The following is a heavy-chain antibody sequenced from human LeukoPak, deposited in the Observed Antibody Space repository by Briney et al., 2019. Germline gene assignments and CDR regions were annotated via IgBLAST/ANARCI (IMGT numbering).Heavy chain of an antibody. V-gene: IGHV4-39*07. J-gene: IGHJ3*02. D-gene: IGHD5-24*01. Sequence: SETLSLTCTVSGGSISSSSYYWGWIRQPPGKGLEWIGSIYYSGSTYYNPSLKSRVTISVDTSKNQFSLKLSSVTAADTAVYYCARDTGRRDGYNPIHDAFDIWGQGTMVTVSS. CDR2: IYYSGST. CDR3: ARDTGRRDGYNPIHDAFDI. CDR1: GGSISSSSYY.